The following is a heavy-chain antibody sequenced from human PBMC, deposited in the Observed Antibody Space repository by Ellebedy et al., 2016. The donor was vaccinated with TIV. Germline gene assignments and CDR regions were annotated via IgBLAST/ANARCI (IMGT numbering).Heavy chain of an antibody. CDR2: ISYDGSNK. J-gene: IGHJ6*02. CDR3: AKLGFDILTGSGGMDV. Sequence: GESLKISCAASGFTFSSYAMHWVRQAPGKGLEWVAVISYDGSNKYYADSVKGRFTISRDNSKNTLYLQMNSLRAEDTAVYYCAKLGFDILTGSGGMDVWGQGTTVTVSS. V-gene: IGHV3-30-3*02. CDR1: GFTFSSYA. D-gene: IGHD3-9*01.